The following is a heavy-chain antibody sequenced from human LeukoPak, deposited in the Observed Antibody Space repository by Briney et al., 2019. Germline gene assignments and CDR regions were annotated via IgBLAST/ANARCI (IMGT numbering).Heavy chain of an antibody. V-gene: IGHV3-21*01. CDR2: ISSSSSYI. D-gene: IGHD2-15*01. CDR1: GFNLTNYR. Sequence: PGGSLRLSCAASGFNLTNYRMNSVRQAPGTGLVWVASISSSSSYIYYADSAKGRFTISRDNANNSLFLQMNSLRAEDTAIYYCARAPRGGGGTDYWGEGTLVTVSS. CDR3: ARAPRGGGGTDY. J-gene: IGHJ4*02.